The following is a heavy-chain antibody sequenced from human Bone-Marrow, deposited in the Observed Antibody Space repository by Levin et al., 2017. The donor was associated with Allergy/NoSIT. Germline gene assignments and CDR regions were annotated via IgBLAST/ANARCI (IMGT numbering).Heavy chain of an antibody. CDR3: ARYNYEYNALDI. V-gene: IGHV3-13*01. CDR1: GFTFRTHD. Sequence: GGSLRLSCAASGFTFRTHDMHWVRQGTGKGLEWVSTIGTAGDTYYPDSVRGRFTISRENAKNSLYLQMNGLSAGDTAVYYCARYNYEYNALDIWGQGIMVTVSS. D-gene: IGHD5-18*01. CDR2: IGTAGDT. J-gene: IGHJ3*02.